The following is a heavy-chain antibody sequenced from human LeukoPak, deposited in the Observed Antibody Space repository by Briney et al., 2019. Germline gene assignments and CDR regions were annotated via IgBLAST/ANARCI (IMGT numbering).Heavy chain of an antibody. D-gene: IGHD3-10*01. CDR2: MNPNSGNT. V-gene: IGHV1-8*01. J-gene: IGHJ4*02. CDR1: GYTFTSYD. Sequence: APVKVSCKASGYTFTSYDINWVRQATGQGLEWMGWMNPNSGNTGYAQKFQGRVTMTRNTSISTAYMELSSLRSEDTAVYYCARGGDGFGELSPDYWGQGTLVTVSS. CDR3: ARGGDGFGELSPDY.